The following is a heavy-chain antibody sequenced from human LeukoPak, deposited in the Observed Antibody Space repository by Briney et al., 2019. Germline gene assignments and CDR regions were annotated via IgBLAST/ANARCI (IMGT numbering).Heavy chain of an antibody. V-gene: IGHV3-64D*06. D-gene: IGHD3-22*01. J-gene: IGHJ5*02. Sequence: PGGSLRLSCSASGFTFSRSAMHWVRQAPGKGLEYVSAIGSNGGSTYYADSVKGRFTISRDNSKNTLYLQMSSLRAEDTAVYHCVKDDSYYYDTSTYVAWGQGTLVTVSS. CDR1: GFTFSRSA. CDR3: VKDDSYYYDTSTYVA. CDR2: IGSNGGST.